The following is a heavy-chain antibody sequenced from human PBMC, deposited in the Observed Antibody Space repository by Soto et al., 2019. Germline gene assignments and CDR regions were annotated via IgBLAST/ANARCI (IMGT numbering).Heavy chain of an antibody. J-gene: IGHJ6*02. CDR2: IYYSGNT. D-gene: IGHD3-16*01. CDR1: GGSISSGDYY. Sequence: SETLSLTCTVSGGSISSGDYYWNWIRQPPGKGLEWIGNIYYSGNTDCNPSLKSRVTISVDTSKNQFSLNLSSVTAADSAVYYCAGQPTAGSFYDLGSYYYYYGMDVWGQGTTVTVSS. V-gene: IGHV4-30-4*01. CDR3: AGQPTAGSFYDLGSYYYYYGMDV.